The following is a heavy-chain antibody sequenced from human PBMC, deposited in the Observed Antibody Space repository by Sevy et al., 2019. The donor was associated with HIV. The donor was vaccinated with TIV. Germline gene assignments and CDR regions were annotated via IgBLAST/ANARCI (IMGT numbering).Heavy chain of an antibody. CDR2: ISGSGGST. V-gene: IGHV3-23*01. D-gene: IGHD6-13*01. CDR1: GFTFSSYA. J-gene: IGHJ6*02. Sequence: GGSLRLSCAASGFTFSSYAMSWVRQAPGKGLEWVSAISGSGGSTYYADSVKGRFTISRDNSKNTLYLQMNSLRAEDTAVYYCAKLGMVPLQRYGMDVWGQGTTVTVSS. CDR3: AKLGMVPLQRYGMDV.